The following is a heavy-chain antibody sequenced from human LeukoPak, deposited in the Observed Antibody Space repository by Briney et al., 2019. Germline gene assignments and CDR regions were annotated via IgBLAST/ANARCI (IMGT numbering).Heavy chain of an antibody. J-gene: IGHJ4*02. CDR3: ATDSPFDY. CDR1: GFTFSSYW. Sequence: SGGSLRLSCVASGFTFSSYWMSWVRQAPGKGLEWVANIKRDGSDKFYVDSVKGRFTISRDNAKNSLYLQMNSLRAEDTAVYYCATDSPFDYWGQGTLVTVSS. V-gene: IGHV3-7*01. CDR2: IKRDGSDK.